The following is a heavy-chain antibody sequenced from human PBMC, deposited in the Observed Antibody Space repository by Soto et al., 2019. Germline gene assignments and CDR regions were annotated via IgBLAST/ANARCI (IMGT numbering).Heavy chain of an antibody. Sequence: QVQLVQSGAEVKKPGASVKVSCKASGYTFTSYAMHWVRQAPGQRLEWMGWINAGNGNTKYSQKCQGRVTITRDTSASTAYMELSSLRSEDTAVYYCARTPTQTGTMDYWGQGTLVTGSS. CDR3: ARTPTQTGTMDY. CDR2: INAGNGNT. J-gene: IGHJ4*02. V-gene: IGHV1-3*01. D-gene: IGHD1-7*01. CDR1: GYTFTSYA.